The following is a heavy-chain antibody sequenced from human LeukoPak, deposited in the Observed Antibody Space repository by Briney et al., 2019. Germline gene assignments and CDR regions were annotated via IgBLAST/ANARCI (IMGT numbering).Heavy chain of an antibody. CDR2: IYYSGIT. Sequence: PSETLSLTCTVSGGSISTYYWSWIRQSPGRGLEWIGYIYYSGITKYNPSLKSRVTISVDTSTNQLSLRLSSVTAADTAVYYCARGYYYDSSGYFLDFWGQGTLVTVSS. CDR3: ARGYYYDSSGYFLDF. CDR1: GGSISTYY. D-gene: IGHD3-22*01. V-gene: IGHV4-59*01. J-gene: IGHJ4*02.